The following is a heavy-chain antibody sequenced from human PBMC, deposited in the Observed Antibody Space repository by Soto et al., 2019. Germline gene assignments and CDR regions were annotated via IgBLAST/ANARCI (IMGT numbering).Heavy chain of an antibody. CDR1: EFTFSSYA. CDR3: AKGPTGEMATVFQAFDI. V-gene: IGHV3-23*01. J-gene: IGHJ3*02. D-gene: IGHD4-4*01. Sequence: GGSLRLSCVASEFTFSSYAMSWVRQAPGKGLGWVSAISYSGGSTYYADSVKGRFTIARDNSKNTLYLQMNSLRDEDTAVYYCAKGPTGEMATVFQAFDIWGQGTMVTVSS. CDR2: ISYSGGST.